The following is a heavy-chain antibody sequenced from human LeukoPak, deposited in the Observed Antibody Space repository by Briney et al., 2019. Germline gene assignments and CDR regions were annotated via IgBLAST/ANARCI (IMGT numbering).Heavy chain of an antibody. D-gene: IGHD1-26*01. J-gene: IGHJ4*02. V-gene: IGHV3-7*01. Sequence: GGSLRLSCAASGFTFSRFWMSWVRQAPGKGLEWVANIKQDGNEKYYVDSVKGRFTISRDNAKNSLHLQMNSLRAEDTAVYYCARDGYSGSYYDYWGQGTLVTVSS. CDR3: ARDGYSGSYYDY. CDR2: IKQDGNEK. CDR1: GFTFSRFW.